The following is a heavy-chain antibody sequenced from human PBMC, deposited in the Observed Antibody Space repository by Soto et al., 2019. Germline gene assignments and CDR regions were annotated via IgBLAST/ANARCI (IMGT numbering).Heavy chain of an antibody. CDR1: GYTFTSYA. Sequence: QVQLVQSGAEVKKPGASVKVSCKASGYTFTSYAIHWVRQAPGQRLEWMAWINAGNGNTRYSRKFQDRVTLNRDTSASTAYLDPSSLTSEDTALYYCARGGDGALIVDRGQGTLVTVSS. CDR2: INAGNGNT. V-gene: IGHV1-3*01. CDR3: ARGGDGALIVD. J-gene: IGHJ4*02. D-gene: IGHD1-26*01.